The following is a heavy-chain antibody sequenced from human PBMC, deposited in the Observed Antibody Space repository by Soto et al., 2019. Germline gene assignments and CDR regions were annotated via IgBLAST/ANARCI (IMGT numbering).Heavy chain of an antibody. D-gene: IGHD2-15*01. CDR1: GFPFSDYY. V-gene: IGHV3-11*01. J-gene: IGHJ5*02. CDR3: GKYLQKAATHTNYFDH. CDR2: ISYSGRTI. Sequence: GSLRLSCVTSGFPFSDYYMTWIRQAPGKGLEWLSYISYSGRTINYADSVKGRFTISRDNAKNSLYLQMNSLRAEDTAVYYCGKYLQKAATHTNYFDHWGQGTLVTVSS.